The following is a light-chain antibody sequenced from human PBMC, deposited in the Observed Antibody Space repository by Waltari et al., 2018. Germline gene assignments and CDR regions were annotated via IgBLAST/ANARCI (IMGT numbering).Light chain of an antibody. Sequence: DIVMTQSPDSLAVSPVERVTVHCKSNQSLLYSSNNKNYLAWYQQKPGQAPKLLIYWASTRESGVPDRFSGSGSGTDFTLTISGLQPEDVAVYYWQQCYNLPLTFGGGTKVEIK. CDR1: QSLLYSSNNKNY. J-gene: IGKJ4*01. CDR2: WAS. V-gene: IGKV4-1*01. CDR3: QQCYNLPLT.